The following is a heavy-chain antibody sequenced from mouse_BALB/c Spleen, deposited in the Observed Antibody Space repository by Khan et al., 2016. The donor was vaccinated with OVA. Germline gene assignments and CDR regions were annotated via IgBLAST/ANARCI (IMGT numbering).Heavy chain of an antibody. V-gene: IGHV5-17*02. CDR2: ISGDSSTV. Sequence: EVELVESGGGLVQPGGSRKLSCAASGFTFSTYGMHWVHQGPEKGLEWVGYISGDSSTVYYAETVKGRFTMSGDNPKNTMLLQMTSLMSEDSAMYYCATADFYEDYFDYWGPGTTLTVSS. CDR1: GFTFSTYG. D-gene: IGHD3-2*01. J-gene: IGHJ2*01. CDR3: ATADFYEDYFDY.